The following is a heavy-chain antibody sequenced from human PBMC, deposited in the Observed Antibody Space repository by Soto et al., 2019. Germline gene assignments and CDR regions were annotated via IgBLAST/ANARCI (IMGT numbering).Heavy chain of an antibody. CDR3: AKVIELRYFDWLLDY. CDR2: ISYDGSNK. D-gene: IGHD3-9*01. CDR1: GFTFSSYG. V-gene: IGHV3-30*18. Sequence: QVQLVESGGGVVQPGRSLRLSCAASGFTFSSYGMHWVRQAPGKGLEWVAVISYDGSNKYYADSVKGRFTISRDNSKNTLYLQMNSLIAEDTAVYYCAKVIELRYFDWLLDYWGQGTLVTVSS. J-gene: IGHJ4*02.